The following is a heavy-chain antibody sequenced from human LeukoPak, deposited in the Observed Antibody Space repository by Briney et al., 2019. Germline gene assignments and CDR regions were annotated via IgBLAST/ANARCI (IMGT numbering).Heavy chain of an antibody. D-gene: IGHD1-20*01. CDR2: ISSSDSTI. CDR3: ARVRRNWNDRSPYYVDV. V-gene: IGHV3-48*03. CDR1: GFTFSSYE. Sequence: GGSLRLSCAASGFTFSSYEMNWVRQAPGKGLEWVSYISSSDSTIYYADSVKGRFTISRDNAKNSLYLQMNSLRAEDTAVYYCARVRRNWNDRSPYYVDVWGKGTTVTVSS. J-gene: IGHJ6*03.